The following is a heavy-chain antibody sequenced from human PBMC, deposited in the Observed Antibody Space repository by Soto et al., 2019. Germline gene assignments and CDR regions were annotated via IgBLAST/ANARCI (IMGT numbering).Heavy chain of an antibody. D-gene: IGHD3-10*01. Sequence: QVQLQESGPGLVKPSETLSLTCTVSGGSIISYSWSWIRQPPGKGLEWIGYIYYSGSTNYNPSLKSRVTIPVDTYKHQFSLKLSSVTAADTAVYYCARRGNHDSGSYYEDWVDPWGQGTLVTVSS. J-gene: IGHJ5*02. V-gene: IGHV4-59*08. CDR1: GGSIISYS. CDR3: ARRGNHDSGSYYEDWVDP. CDR2: IYYSGST.